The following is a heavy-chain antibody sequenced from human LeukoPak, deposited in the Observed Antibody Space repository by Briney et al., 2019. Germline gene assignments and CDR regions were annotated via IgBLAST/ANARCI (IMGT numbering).Heavy chain of an antibody. J-gene: IGHJ5*02. CDR3: ARAFRGDCHTGTCYSWFDP. V-gene: IGHV1-18*01. CDR2: ISPNNAKT. Sequence: ASVKVSCKASGGTFSSYAISWLRQAPGQGREWMGWISPNNAKTDSAQNFQGRVSMTTDTSTSTAYMELTRLRSDDTAVFYCARAFRGDCHTGTCYSWFDPWGQGTLVTVSS. CDR1: GGTFSSYA. D-gene: IGHD2-15*01.